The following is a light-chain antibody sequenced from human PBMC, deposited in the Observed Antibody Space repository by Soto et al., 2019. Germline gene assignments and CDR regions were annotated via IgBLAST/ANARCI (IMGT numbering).Light chain of an antibody. CDR2: GAS. Sequence: EIVLTQSPGTLPLSPGERATLSCRASQSVNSTSLAWYQQKPGQAPRLLIHGASSRATGIPDRFSGSGSGTDFTLTISRLEPEDFAVYFCQRYYDSLWTCGQGTKV. J-gene: IGKJ1*01. CDR3: QRYYDSLWT. V-gene: IGKV3-20*01. CDR1: QSVNSTS.